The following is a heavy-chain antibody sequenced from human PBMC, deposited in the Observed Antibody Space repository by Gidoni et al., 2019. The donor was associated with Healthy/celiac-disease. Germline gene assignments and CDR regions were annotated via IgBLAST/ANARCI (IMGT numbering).Heavy chain of an antibody. Sequence: HVQLVQSGAEVKKPGSSVTVSCKASGGTFSSYAISWVRQAPGQGLEWMGGIIPIFGTANYAQKFQGRVTITADESTSTAYMELSSLRSEDTAVYYCARLGELSLWGWFDPWGQGTLVTVSS. CDR3: ARLGELSLWGWFDP. D-gene: IGHD3-16*02. V-gene: IGHV1-69*01. J-gene: IGHJ5*02. CDR2: IIPIFGTA. CDR1: GGTFSSYA.